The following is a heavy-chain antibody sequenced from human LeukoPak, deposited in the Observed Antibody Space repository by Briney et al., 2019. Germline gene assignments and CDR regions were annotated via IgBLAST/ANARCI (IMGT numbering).Heavy chain of an antibody. V-gene: IGHV3-74*03. CDR2: IDNAGSIT. CDR1: GFTFSNYW. J-gene: IGHJ4*02. D-gene: IGHD3-22*01. CDR3: VRSAFHAGSGNYCDY. Sequence: GGSLRLSCAASGFTFSNYWIHWVRQAPGKGLVWVSRIDNAGSITTYADSVKGRFTISRDNAENTLYLQMNSLRVEDTAVYYCVRSAFHAGSGNYCDYWGQGTLVTVSS.